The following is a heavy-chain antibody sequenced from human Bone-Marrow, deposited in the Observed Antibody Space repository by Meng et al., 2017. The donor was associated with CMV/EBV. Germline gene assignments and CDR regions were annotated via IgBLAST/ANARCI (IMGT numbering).Heavy chain of an antibody. Sequence: SETLSLTCSVSGASIRNYYWTWIRQSPGKGLEWIGYIYYSGSANYNSSLESRVTISLDTSKNQVSLKLKSVTAADTATYFCARKDTLRDYYAMDVWGQGTTVTGYS. CDR1: GASIRNYY. CDR3: ARKDTLRDYYAMDV. J-gene: IGHJ6*01. D-gene: IGHD2/OR15-2a*01. V-gene: IGHV4-59*01. CDR2: IYYSGSA.